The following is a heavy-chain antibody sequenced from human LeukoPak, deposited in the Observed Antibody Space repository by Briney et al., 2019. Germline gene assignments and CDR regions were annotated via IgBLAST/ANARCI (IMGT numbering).Heavy chain of an antibody. CDR1: GYSFTSYW. CDR3: ARGRRVRTYYFDY. Sequence: GESLKISCKGSGYSFTSYWIGWGRQMPGKGLEWMGVIYPGDSDTRYSPSFQGQVTISADKSISTAYLQWSSLKASDTAMYYCARGRRVRTYYFDYWGQGTLVTVSS. CDR2: IYPGDSDT. J-gene: IGHJ4*02. D-gene: IGHD4/OR15-4a*01. V-gene: IGHV5-51*01.